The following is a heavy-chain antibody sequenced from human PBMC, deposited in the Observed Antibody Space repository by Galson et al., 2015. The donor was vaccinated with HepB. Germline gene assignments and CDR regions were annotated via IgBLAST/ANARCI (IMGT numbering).Heavy chain of an antibody. D-gene: IGHD2-15*01. J-gene: IGHJ4*02. CDR2: IYWDDDK. V-gene: IGHV2-5*02. Sequence: PALVKPTQTLTLTCTFSGFSLSTSGVGVGWIRQPPGKALEWLALIYWDDDKRYSPSLKSRLTITKDTSKNQVVLTMTNMDPVDTATYYCAHRRNYLGYCSGGSCYSGDSFGYWGQGTLVTVSS. CDR3: AHRRNYLGYCSGGSCYSGDSFGY. CDR1: GFSLSTSGVG.